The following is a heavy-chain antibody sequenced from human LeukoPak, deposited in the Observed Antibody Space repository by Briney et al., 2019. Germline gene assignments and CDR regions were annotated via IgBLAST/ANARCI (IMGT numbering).Heavy chain of an antibody. J-gene: IGHJ6*02. CDR1: GGSIGSGGYY. V-gene: IGHV4-31*03. CDR2: IYYCGST. D-gene: IGHD3-3*01. Sequence: SETLSLTCTVSGGSIGSGGYYWSWIRQHPGKGLEWIGYIYYCGSTYYNPSLKSRVTISVDTSKNQFSLKLSSVTAADTAVYYCARADYDFWSGYPNHYGMDVWGQGTTVTVSS. CDR3: ARADYDFWSGYPNHYGMDV.